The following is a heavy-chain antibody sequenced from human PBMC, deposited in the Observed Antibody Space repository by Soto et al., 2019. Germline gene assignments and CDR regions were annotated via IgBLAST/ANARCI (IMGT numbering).Heavy chain of an antibody. V-gene: IGHV3-9*01. CDR3: AISGPPRRLPYDYVSVWWFDP. D-gene: IGHD3-16*01. J-gene: IGHJ5*02. CDR2: ISWNSGSI. CDR1: GFTFDDYA. Sequence: EVQLAESGGGLVQPGRSLRLSCAASGFTFDDYAMHWVRQAPGKGLEWVSGISWNSGSIGYADSVKGRFTISRDNAKNFLCLQMNSLSAEDTALYYCAISGPPRRLPYDYVSVWWFDPWGRGTLVTVSS.